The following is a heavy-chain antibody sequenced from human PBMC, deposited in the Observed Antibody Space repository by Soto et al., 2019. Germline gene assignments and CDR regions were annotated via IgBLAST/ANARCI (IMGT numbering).Heavy chain of an antibody. CDR2: IYYSGST. V-gene: IGHV4-39*01. CDR3: ARQFGDSSSWFNY. J-gene: IGHJ4*02. D-gene: IGHD6-13*01. Sequence: SETLSLTCTVSCGSISSSSYYWGWIRQPPGKGLEWIGSIYYSGSTYYNPSLKSRVTISVDTSKNQFSLKLSSVTAADTAVYYCARQFGDSSSWFNYWGQGTLVTVSS. CDR1: CGSISSSSYY.